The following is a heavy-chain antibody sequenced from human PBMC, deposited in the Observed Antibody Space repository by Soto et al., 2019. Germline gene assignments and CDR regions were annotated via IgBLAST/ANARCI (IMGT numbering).Heavy chain of an antibody. CDR2: IYYSGST. CDR1: GGSISSYY. D-gene: IGHD5-18*01. CDR3: ARDNRGQLWQTYYYHYRMDV. V-gene: IGHV4-59*01. J-gene: IGHJ6*01. Sequence: SETLSLTCTVSGGSISSYYWSWIRQPPGKGLEWIGYIYYSGSTNYNPSLKSRVTISVDTSKNQFSLKLSSVTAADTAVYYCARDNRGQLWQTYYYHYRMDVWGQGTTVTVSS.